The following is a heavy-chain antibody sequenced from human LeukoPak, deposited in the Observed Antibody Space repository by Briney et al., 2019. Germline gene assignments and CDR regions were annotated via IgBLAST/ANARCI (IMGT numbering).Heavy chain of an antibody. Sequence: GASVKVSCKASGGTFSSYAISWVRQAPGQGLEWMGGIIPIFGTANYAQKFQGRVTITADESTSTAYMELSSLRSDDTAVYYCARSGYSSGWHGYYFDYWGQGTLVTVSS. CDR3: ARSGYSSGWHGYYFDY. CDR2: IIPIFGTA. CDR1: GGTFSSYA. V-gene: IGHV1-69*13. J-gene: IGHJ4*02. D-gene: IGHD6-19*01.